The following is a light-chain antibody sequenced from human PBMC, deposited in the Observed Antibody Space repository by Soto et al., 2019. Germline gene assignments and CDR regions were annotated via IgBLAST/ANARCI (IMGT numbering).Light chain of an antibody. CDR3: CSYAGISTYG. V-gene: IGLV2-23*01. CDR2: GGS. J-gene: IGLJ1*01. Sequence: QSALTQPASVSGSPGQSITISCTGTSSDVGSYNFVSWYQQYPGKPPKLLIYGGSKRPSGVSNRFSGSKSDNTASLTISGLLAEDEAEYYCCSYAGISTYGFGTGTKLTVL. CDR1: SSDVGSYNF.